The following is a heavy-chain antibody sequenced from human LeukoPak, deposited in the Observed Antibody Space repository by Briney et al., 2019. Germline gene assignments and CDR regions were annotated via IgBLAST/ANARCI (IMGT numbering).Heavy chain of an antibody. Sequence: SETLSLTCAVSGYSISSGYYWGWIRQPPGKGLEWIGSIYHSGSTYYNPSLKSRVTISVDTSKNQFSLKLSSVTAADTAVYYCAITDYSNYDYYYYHRDVWGKGTTVTVSS. J-gene: IGHJ6*03. CDR2: IYHSGST. V-gene: IGHV4-38-2*01. D-gene: IGHD4-11*01. CDR1: GYSISSGYY. CDR3: AITDYSNYDYYYYHRDV.